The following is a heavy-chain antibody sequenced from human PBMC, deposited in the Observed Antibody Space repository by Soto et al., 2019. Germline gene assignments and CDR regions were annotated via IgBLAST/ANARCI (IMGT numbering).Heavy chain of an antibody. CDR2: VNPSGGHT. CDR3: ARGGPVVVVTAALDY. V-gene: IGHV1-46*01. CDR1: GDTFTDYY. J-gene: IGHJ4*02. Sequence: QVQLVQSGAEVKKPGASVKVSCKASGDTFTDYYIHWVRQAPGQGLEWMGTVNPSGGHTTYAQHFLGRMTMTRDTSTSKLYMELNSLTSEDTAVYYCARGGPVVVVTAALDYWGQGTLVTVSS. D-gene: IGHD2-21*02.